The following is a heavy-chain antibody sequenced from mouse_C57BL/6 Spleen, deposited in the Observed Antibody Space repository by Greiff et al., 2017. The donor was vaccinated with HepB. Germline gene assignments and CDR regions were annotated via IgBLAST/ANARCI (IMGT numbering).Heavy chain of an antibody. CDR1: GYTFTSYW. CDR2: IDPSDSYT. D-gene: IGHD1-1*01. V-gene: IGHV1-69*01. J-gene: IGHJ2*01. Sequence: QVQLKQPGAELVMPGASVKLSCKASGYTFTSYWMHWVKQRPGQGLEWIGEIDPSDSYTNYNQKFKGKSTLTVDKSSSTAYMQLSSLTSEDSAVYYCARRYYGSSNYFDYWGQGTTLAVSS. CDR3: ARRYYGSSNYFDY.